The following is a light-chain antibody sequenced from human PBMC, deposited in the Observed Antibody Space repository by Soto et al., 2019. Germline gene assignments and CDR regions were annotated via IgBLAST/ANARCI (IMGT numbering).Light chain of an antibody. Sequence: QSALTQPPSASGSPGQSVTISCTGTSSDVGGYNYVSWYQHHPGKAPKLMISEVSKRPSGVPDRFSGSKSGNTASLTVSGLQAEDEADYYCSSYAGSNNLLFGGGTKL. CDR2: EVS. CDR1: SSDVGGYNY. V-gene: IGLV2-8*01. CDR3: SSYAGSNNLL. J-gene: IGLJ3*02.